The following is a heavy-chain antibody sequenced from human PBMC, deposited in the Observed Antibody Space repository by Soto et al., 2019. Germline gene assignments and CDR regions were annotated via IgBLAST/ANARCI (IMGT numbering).Heavy chain of an antibody. CDR1: GGTFSSYA. Sequence: QVQLVQSGAEVKKPGSSVKVSCKASGGTFSSYAISWVRQAPGQGLEWMGGIIPTFGTANYAQKFQGRVTITADESTRAAYMELSSLRSEDTAVYYCARHVPAAGYYYGMDVWGQGTTVTVSS. D-gene: IGHD2-2*01. CDR2: IIPTFGTA. V-gene: IGHV1-69*12. J-gene: IGHJ6*02. CDR3: ARHVPAAGYYYGMDV.